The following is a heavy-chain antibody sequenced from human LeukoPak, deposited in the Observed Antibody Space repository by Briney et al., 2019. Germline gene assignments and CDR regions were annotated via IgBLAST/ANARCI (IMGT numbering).Heavy chain of an antibody. CDR2: ITGSGSSA. J-gene: IGHJ3*02. V-gene: IGHV3-23*01. D-gene: IGHD3-10*01. CDR3: AKDRVYASGSRDAFDI. Sequence: GGSLRLSCAASGFTFSSYAMSWVRQAPGKGLEWVSGITGSGSSAYYADSVKGRFTISRDNSKNTLSLQMNSLRAKDTAVYYCAKDRVYASGSRDAFDIWGQGTMVTVSS. CDR1: GFTFSSYA.